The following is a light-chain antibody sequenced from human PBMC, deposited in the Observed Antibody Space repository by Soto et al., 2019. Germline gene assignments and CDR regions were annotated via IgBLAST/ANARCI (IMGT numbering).Light chain of an antibody. J-gene: IGLJ1*01. CDR2: DVS. V-gene: IGLV2-14*01. Sequence: QSALTQPACVSGSPGQSITISCTGTSSDVGDYNYVSWYQQHPGKAPKLMIYDVSNRPSGVSNRFSGSKSGNTASLTISGLQAEDEADYYCSSYTSTSTLLYVFGTGTKLTVL. CDR1: SSDVGDYNY. CDR3: SSYTSTSTLLYV.